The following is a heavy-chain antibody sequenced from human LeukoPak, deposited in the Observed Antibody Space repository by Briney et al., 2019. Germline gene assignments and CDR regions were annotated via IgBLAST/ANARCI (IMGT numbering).Heavy chain of an antibody. CDR3: ARGRTYYDSSGPVDY. Sequence: ASVKVSCKASGYTFTGYYMHWVRQAPGQGLEWMGWINTNSGGTNYAQKFQGRVTMTRDTSISTAYMELSRLRSDDTAVYYCARGRTYYDSSGPVDYWGQGTLVTVSS. D-gene: IGHD3-22*01. CDR1: GYTFTGYY. V-gene: IGHV1-2*02. CDR2: INTNSGGT. J-gene: IGHJ4*02.